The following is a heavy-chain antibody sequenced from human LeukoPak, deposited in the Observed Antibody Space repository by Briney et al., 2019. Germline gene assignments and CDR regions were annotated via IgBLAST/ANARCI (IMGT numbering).Heavy chain of an antibody. V-gene: IGHV3-15*01. Sequence: GGSLRLSCAASGFTFSDAWMSWVRQAPGKGLEWVGRSRSKTDGGATDHAAPVKGRFTISRDDSKNTLYLQMNSLKIEDTAIYYCTTYGDHDYMDVWGKGTTVTVSS. D-gene: IGHD2-21*02. J-gene: IGHJ6*03. CDR3: TTYGDHDYMDV. CDR1: GFTFSDAW. CDR2: SRSKTDGGAT.